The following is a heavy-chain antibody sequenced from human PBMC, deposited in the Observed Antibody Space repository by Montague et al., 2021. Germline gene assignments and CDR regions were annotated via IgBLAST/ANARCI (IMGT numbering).Heavy chain of an antibody. D-gene: IGHD2-8*01. CDR1: GFPFSSFW. CDR3: TKSTWYAFDY. Sequence: SLRLSCAASGFPFSSFWMTWVRQAPGKGLEWVANIKEDGSEKYYVDSVKGRFTISRDNAKNSLYLQMDSLRAEDTAIYYCTKSTWYAFDYWGQGTLVTVSS. J-gene: IGHJ4*02. CDR2: IKEDGSEK. V-gene: IGHV3-7*01.